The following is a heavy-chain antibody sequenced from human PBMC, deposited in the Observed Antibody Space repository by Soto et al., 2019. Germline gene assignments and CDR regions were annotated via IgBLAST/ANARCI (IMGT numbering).Heavy chain of an antibody. Sequence: QVQLQESGPGLVKPSGTLSLTCAVSSGSISSSNWWSWVRQPPGKGLEWIGEIYHSGSTNYNPSLKSRVTISVDKSKNQFSLKLSSVTAADTAVCYCARVEYSSSSGSWFDPWGQGTLVTVSS. CDR3: ARVEYSSSSGSWFDP. J-gene: IGHJ5*02. CDR2: IYHSGST. D-gene: IGHD6-6*01. CDR1: SGSISSSNW. V-gene: IGHV4-4*02.